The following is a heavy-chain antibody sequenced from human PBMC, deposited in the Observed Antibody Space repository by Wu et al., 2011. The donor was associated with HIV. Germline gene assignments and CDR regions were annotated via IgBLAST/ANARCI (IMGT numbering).Heavy chain of an antibody. CDR1: GYTFTGYY. CDR3: ARGTDSHYYYYYYMDV. J-gene: IGHJ6*03. CDR2: INPDSGGT. V-gene: IGHV1-2*02. Sequence: LVQSGAEVKKPGASVKVSCKASGYTFTGYYIHWVRQAPGQGLEWMEWINPDSGGTNYAQKFQGRVTMTRDTSITTAYMELSRLRSDDTAVYYCARGTDSHYYYYYYMDVWGKGTTVTVSS. D-gene: IGHD3-22*01.